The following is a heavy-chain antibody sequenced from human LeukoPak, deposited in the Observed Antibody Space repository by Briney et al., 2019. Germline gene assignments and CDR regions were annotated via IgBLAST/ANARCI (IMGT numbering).Heavy chain of an antibody. CDR2: ISGSGGST. J-gene: IGHJ4*02. Sequence: GGSLRLSCAASGFTSSSYGMSWVRQAPGKGLEWVSAISGSGGSTYYADSVKGRFTISRDNSKNTLYLQMNSLRAEDTAVYYCAKWGSPYSSGWYWGQGTLVTVSS. D-gene: IGHD6-19*01. CDR1: GFTSSSYG. V-gene: IGHV3-23*01. CDR3: AKWGSPYSSGWY.